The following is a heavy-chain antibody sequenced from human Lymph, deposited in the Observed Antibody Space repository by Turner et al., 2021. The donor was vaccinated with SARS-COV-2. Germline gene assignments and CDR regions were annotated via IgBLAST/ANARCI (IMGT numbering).Heavy chain of an antibody. J-gene: IGHJ6*02. CDR3: ARHQGSTSGYDHGMNV. D-gene: IGHD1-1*01. CDR1: GGSISSTS. CDR2: FYKIGSI. Sequence: QVQLQESGPGLVRPSETLSLTCVVSGGSISSTSWCWIRQSPGRGREWIGYFYKIGSINYNPTLRSRVNISVDTSKNQLSLNLISVTAADTAVYYCARHQGSTSGYDHGMNVWGQGTAVIVSS. V-gene: IGHV4-59*08.